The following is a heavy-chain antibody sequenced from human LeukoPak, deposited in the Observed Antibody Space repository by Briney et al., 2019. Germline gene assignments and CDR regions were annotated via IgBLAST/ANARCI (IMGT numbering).Heavy chain of an antibody. Sequence: SETLSLTCTVSGGSISSYYWSWIRQPPGKGLEWIGYIYYSGSTSYNPSLKSRVTISVDTSKNQFSLKLSSVTAADTAVYYCARGPPGGFSITIFGVVLGYFDYWGQGTLVTVSS. CDR1: GGSISSYY. D-gene: IGHD3-3*01. CDR3: ARGPPGGFSITIFGVVLGYFDY. CDR2: IYYSGST. V-gene: IGHV4-59*01. J-gene: IGHJ4*02.